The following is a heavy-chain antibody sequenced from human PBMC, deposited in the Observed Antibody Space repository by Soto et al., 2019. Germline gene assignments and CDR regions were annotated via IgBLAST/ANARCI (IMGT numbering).Heavy chain of an antibody. J-gene: IGHJ6*02. Sequence: QVQVVQSGAEVKKPGSSVKVSCKASGANFDNHAISWVRQAPGQGPEWMGGLIPVFNAANYAQKFLGRLTITAEEFTSTVYMNLTSLTSEDSAVYYCARDNLPYKSRPGAHYYAMDVWGRGTSVTVSS. V-gene: IGHV1-69*01. CDR1: GANFDNHA. D-gene: IGHD1-20*01. CDR2: LIPVFNAA. CDR3: ARDNLPYKSRPGAHYYAMDV.